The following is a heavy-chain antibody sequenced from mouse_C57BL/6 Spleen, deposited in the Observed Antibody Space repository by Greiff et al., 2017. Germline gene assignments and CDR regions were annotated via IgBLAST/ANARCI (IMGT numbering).Heavy chain of an antibody. Sequence: VQLQQPGTELVKPGASVKLSCKASGYTFTSYWMPWVQQSPGQGLEWIGNINPSNGGTNYTEKFKGRATLTVDKSSSTAYMQLSSLTSEDSAVYYCARETAQAAWFAYWGQGTLLTVSA. V-gene: IGHV1-53*01. CDR1: GYTFTSYW. CDR3: ARETAQAAWFAY. CDR2: INPSNGGT. J-gene: IGHJ3*01. D-gene: IGHD3-2*02.